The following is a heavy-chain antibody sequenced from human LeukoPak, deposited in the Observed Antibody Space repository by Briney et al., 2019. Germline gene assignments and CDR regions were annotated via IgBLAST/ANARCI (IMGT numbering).Heavy chain of an antibody. D-gene: IGHD6-13*01. V-gene: IGHV3-7*01. CDR2: IKQDGSEK. CDR1: GFTFSSYW. CDR3: ARSVLPFGSSWGYFDY. Sequence: GGSLRLSCAASGFTFSSYWMSWVRQAPGKGLEWVANIKQDGSEKYYVDSVKGRFTISRDNAKNSLYLQMNSLRAEDTAVYYCARSVLPFGSSWGYFDYWGQGTLVTVSS. J-gene: IGHJ4*02.